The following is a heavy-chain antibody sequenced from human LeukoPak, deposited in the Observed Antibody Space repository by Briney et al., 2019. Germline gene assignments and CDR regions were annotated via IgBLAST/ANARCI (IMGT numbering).Heavy chain of an antibody. CDR2: IKQDGSEK. Sequence: GGSLRLSCAASGFTFSSYWMSWVRQAPGKGLEWVADIKQDGSEKYYVDSVKGRFTISRDNAKNSLYLQMNSLRAEDTAVYYCARYSGYDDEGEYFDYWGQGTLVTVSS. V-gene: IGHV3-7*01. D-gene: IGHD5-12*01. CDR1: GFTFSSYW. CDR3: ARYSGYDDEGEYFDY. J-gene: IGHJ4*02.